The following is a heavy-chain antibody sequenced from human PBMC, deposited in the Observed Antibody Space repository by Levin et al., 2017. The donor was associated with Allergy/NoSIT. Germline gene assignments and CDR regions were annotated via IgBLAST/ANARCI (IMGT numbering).Heavy chain of an antibody. Sequence: ASVKVSCRASGGTFSSSGFSWVRQPPGQGLEWMGGISPMFSSPNYAQKFHGRLTITADESTRTAFMELTSLLSDGTAVYYCAREHWGDAFDIWGQGTMVTVSS. V-gene: IGHV1-69*13. CDR3: AREHWGDAFDI. J-gene: IGHJ3*02. CDR2: ISPMFSSP. D-gene: IGHD7-27*01. CDR1: GGTFSSSG.